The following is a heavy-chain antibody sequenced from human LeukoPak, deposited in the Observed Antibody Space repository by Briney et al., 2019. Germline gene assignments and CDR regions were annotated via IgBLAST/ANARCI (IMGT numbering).Heavy chain of an antibody. CDR1: GFSFSNAW. V-gene: IGHV3-15*01. Sequence: PGGSLRLSCAASGFSFSNAWMSWVRQAPGKGLEWVGRIKTKTDGETTDYAAPVKGRFTISRDDSKNTLYLQMNSLKTEDTAVYYCAETHRHNHWGQGTLVTVSS. CDR3: AETHRHNH. J-gene: IGHJ5*02. CDR2: IKTKTDGETT.